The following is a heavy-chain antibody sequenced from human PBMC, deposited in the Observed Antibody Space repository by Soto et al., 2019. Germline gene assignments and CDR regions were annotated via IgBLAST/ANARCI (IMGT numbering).Heavy chain of an antibody. CDR3: ARDQAGDILTGPHFDY. V-gene: IGHV1-69*01. D-gene: IGHD3-9*01. CDR1: GGTFSSYA. J-gene: IGHJ4*02. CDR2: IIPIFGTA. Sequence: QVQLVQSGAEVKKPGSSVKVSCKASGGTFSSYAISWVRQAPGQGLEWMGGIIPIFGTANYAQKFQGRVTITADESTSTAYMELSSPRSEDTAVYYCARDQAGDILTGPHFDYWGQGTLVTVSS.